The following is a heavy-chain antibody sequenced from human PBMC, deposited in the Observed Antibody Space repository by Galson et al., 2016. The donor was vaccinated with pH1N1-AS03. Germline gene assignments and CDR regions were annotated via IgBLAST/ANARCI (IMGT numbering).Heavy chain of an antibody. V-gene: IGHV3-64*02. J-gene: IGHJ6*02. CDR3: AREAEHYYYALDV. Sequence: SLRLSCAASGFTFSSYSIHWVRQAPGKGLEYASAISSDGDTYYTDSVKGRFTISRDKSKNTVYLQMGSLRPEDVAVYYCAREAEHYYYALDVWGQGTTVTVSS. CDR1: GFTFSSYS. CDR2: ISSDGDT.